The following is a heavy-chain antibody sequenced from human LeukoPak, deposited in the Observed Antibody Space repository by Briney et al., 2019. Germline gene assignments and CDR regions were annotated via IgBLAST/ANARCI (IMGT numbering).Heavy chain of an antibody. D-gene: IGHD1-26*01. J-gene: IGHJ4*02. CDR3: ARVAAGRHDGELQ. CDR1: GYTFTSYG. V-gene: IGHV1-18*01. CDR2: ISAYNGNT. Sequence: ASVKVSCKASGYTFTSYGISWVRRAPGQGLEWMGWISAYNGNTNYAQKLQGRVTMTTDTSTSTAYMELRSLGSDDTAVYYCARVAAGRHDGELQWGQGTLVTVSS.